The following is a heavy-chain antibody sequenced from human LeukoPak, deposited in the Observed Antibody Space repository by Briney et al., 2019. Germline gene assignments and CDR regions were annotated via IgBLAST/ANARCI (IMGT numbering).Heavy chain of an antibody. D-gene: IGHD3-22*01. CDR2: ISSSSSTI. CDR3: AKASDFDSSGFPIDVFDF. V-gene: IGHV3-48*01. Sequence: GGSLRLSCAASGFTFSSYSMNWVRQAPGKGLEWVSYISSSSSTIYYADSVKGRFTISRDNAKNKVFLQMNSLRVEDTAVYYCAKASDFDSSGFPIDVFDFWGQGLLVSVAS. J-gene: IGHJ4*02. CDR1: GFTFSSYS.